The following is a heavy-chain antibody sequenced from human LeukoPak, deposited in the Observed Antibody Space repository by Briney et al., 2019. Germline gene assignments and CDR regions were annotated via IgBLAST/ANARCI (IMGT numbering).Heavy chain of an antibody. CDR1: GFTFSSYA. D-gene: IGHD3-10*01. CDR3: AKDLKGEFGELFDY. CDR2: ISGSGGST. J-gene: IGHJ4*02. V-gene: IGHV3-23*01. Sequence: GGSLRLSCAAAGFTFSSYAMSWVRQAPGKGLEWVSAISGSGGSTYYADSVKGRFTISRDNSKNTLYLQMNSLRAEDTAVYYCAKDLKGEFGELFDYWGQGTLVTVSS.